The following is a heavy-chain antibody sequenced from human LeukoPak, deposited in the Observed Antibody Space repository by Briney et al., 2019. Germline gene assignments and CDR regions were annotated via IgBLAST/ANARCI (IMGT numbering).Heavy chain of an antibody. D-gene: IGHD7-27*01. CDR2: ISSSSSYI. J-gene: IGHJ4*02. CDR3: ARLYWGEGVYYFDY. V-gene: IGHV3-21*01. CDR1: GFTFSSYS. Sequence: GGSLRLSCAASGFTFSSYSMKWVRQAPGKGLEWVSSISSSSSYIYYADSVKGRFTISRDNAKNSLYLQMNSLRAEDTAVYYCARLYWGEGVYYFDYWGQGTLVTVSS.